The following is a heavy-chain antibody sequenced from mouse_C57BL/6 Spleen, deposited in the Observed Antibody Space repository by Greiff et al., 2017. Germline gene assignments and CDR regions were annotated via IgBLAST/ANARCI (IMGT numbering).Heavy chain of an antibody. CDR2: ISSGGSYT. J-gene: IGHJ2*01. CDR1: GFTFSSYG. Sequence: EVQLVESGGDLVKPGGSLKLSCAASGFTFSSYGMSWVRQTPDKRLEWVATISSGGSYTYYPDSVKGRFTISRDNAKNTLYLQMSSLKSEDTAMYYCAREEYYCDYWGQGTTLTVSS. CDR3: AREEYYCDY. V-gene: IGHV5-6*01.